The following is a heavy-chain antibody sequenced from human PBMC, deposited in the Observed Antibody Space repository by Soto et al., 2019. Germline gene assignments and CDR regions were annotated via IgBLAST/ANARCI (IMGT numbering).Heavy chain of an antibody. V-gene: IGHV4-39*01. Sequence: PSETLSLTCTVSGGSISSSSYYWGWIRQPPGKGLEWIGSIYYSGSTYYNPSLKSRVTISVDTSKNQFSLKLSSVTAADTAVYYCARRKITFGGVIAPFDYWGQGTLVTVSS. CDR3: ARRKITFGGVIAPFDY. J-gene: IGHJ4*02. D-gene: IGHD3-16*02. CDR1: GGSISSSSYY. CDR2: IYYSGST.